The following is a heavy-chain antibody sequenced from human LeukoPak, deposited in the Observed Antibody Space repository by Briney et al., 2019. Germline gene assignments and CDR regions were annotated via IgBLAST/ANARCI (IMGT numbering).Heavy chain of an antibody. Sequence: ASVKVSCKASGYTFTSYDINWVRQATGQGLEWMGWMNPNSGNTGYAQKFQGRVTITRNTSISTAYMELSSLRSEDTAVYYCARSLAPVGYSYGLGTDYYYYMDVWGKGTTVTVSS. J-gene: IGHJ6*03. CDR1: GYTFTSYD. CDR2: MNPNSGNT. CDR3: ARSLAPVGYSYGLGTDYYYYMDV. V-gene: IGHV1-8*03. D-gene: IGHD5-18*01.